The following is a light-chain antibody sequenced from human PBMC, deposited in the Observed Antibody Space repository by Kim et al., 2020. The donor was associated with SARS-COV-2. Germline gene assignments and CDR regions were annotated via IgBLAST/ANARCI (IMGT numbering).Light chain of an antibody. CDR3: QQYGSSLLT. V-gene: IGKV3-20*01. CDR1: QSSSSAF. CDR2: GAS. J-gene: IGKJ4*01. Sequence: AAGEGATLTFRASQSSSSAFLAWYQQRPGQAPRLLISGASIRATGIPDRFSGSGSGTDFTLTISRLEPEDFGVYYCQQYGSSLLTFGGGTKVDIK.